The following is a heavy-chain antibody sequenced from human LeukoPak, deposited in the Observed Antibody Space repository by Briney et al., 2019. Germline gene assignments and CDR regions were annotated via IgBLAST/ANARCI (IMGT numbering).Heavy chain of an antibody. J-gene: IGHJ4*02. CDR1: GFTFSSYS. CDR3: ARDTGPRGSLRFDY. D-gene: IGHD3-10*01. Sequence: GGSLRLSCAASGFTFSSYSTNWVRQAPGKGLEWVSSISSSSSYIYYADSVKGRFTISRDNAKNSLYLQMNSLRAEDTAVYYCARDTGPRGSLRFDYWGQGTLVTVSS. CDR2: ISSSSSYI. V-gene: IGHV3-21*01.